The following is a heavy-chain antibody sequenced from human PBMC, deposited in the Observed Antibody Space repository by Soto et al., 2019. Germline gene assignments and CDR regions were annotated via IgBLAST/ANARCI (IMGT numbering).Heavy chain of an antibody. CDR1: GASISSYF. D-gene: IGHD5-18*01. Sequence: SETLSLTCTVSGASISSYFLNWIRHVPGKGLEWIGFIYYNGNTNQNPSLKSRVIISVDTSKNQFSLRLNSVTAADTGIYYCATSMGGLVSHFDQWGPGTQVTVSS. J-gene: IGHJ4*02. CDR2: IYYNGNT. CDR3: ATSMGGLVSHFDQ. V-gene: IGHV4-59*08.